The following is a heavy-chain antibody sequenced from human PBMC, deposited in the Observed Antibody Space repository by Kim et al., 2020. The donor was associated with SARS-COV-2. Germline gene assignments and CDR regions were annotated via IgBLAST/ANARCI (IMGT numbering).Heavy chain of an antibody. V-gene: IGHV5-51*01. J-gene: IGHJ2*01. Sequence: GESLKISCKGSGYSFTSYWIGWVRQMPGKGLEWMGIIYPGDSDTRYSPSFQGQVTIPAGKSISTAYLQWDSLEGSDTAIDYCAGRGELPPWDFDLLRRGT. CDR3: AGRGELPPWDFDL. CDR1: GYSFTSYW. D-gene: IGHD1-26*01. CDR2: IYPGDSDT.